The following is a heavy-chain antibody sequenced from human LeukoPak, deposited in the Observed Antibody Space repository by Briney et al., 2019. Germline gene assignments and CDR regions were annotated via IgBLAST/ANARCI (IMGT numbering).Heavy chain of an antibody. Sequence: PSETLSLTCAVYGGSFSGYYWSWIRQPPGKGLEWIGEINHSGSTNYNPSLKSRVTISVDTSKNQFSLKLSSVTAADTAVYYCARGRGFWSGYHYYLNYFDYWGQGTLVTVSS. V-gene: IGHV4-34*01. CDR1: GGSFSGYY. CDR3: ARGRGFWSGYHYYLNYFDY. CDR2: INHSGST. D-gene: IGHD3-3*01. J-gene: IGHJ4*02.